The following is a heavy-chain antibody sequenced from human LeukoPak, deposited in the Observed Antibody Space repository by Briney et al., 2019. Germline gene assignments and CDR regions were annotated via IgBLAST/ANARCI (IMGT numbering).Heavy chain of an antibody. J-gene: IGHJ4*02. CDR2: ISSSGSTI. CDR1: GFTFSSYE. Sequence: GGSLRLSCAVSGFTFSSYEMNWVRQAPGKGLEWVSYISSSGSTIYYADSVKGRFTISRDNAKNSLYLQMNSLRAEDTAVYYCALGIKLPTPDYWGQGTLVTVSS. D-gene: IGHD1-14*01. V-gene: IGHV3-48*03. CDR3: ALGIKLPTPDY.